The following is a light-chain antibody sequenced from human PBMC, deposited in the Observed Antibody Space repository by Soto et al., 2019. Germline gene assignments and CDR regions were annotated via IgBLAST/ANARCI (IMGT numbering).Light chain of an antibody. CDR3: SSYTSSSTLV. V-gene: IGLV2-14*01. CDR2: EVS. J-gene: IGLJ3*02. Sequence: QSALTQPASVSGSPGQSITISCTGTSSDVGGYNYVSWYQQHPGKAHKLMIYEVSNRPSGVSNRFSGSKSVNTASLTISGLQAEDEADYYCSSYTSSSTLVFGGGTKLTVL. CDR1: SSDVGGYNY.